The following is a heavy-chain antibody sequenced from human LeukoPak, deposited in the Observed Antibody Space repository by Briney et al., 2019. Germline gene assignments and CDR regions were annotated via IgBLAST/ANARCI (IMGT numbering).Heavy chain of an antibody. CDR3: ARARRITGTTIADAFDI. D-gene: IGHD1-7*01. CDR2: INPSGGST. V-gene: IGHV1-46*01. J-gene: IGHJ3*02. Sequence: GASVTVSFTSSGYTFTIYYMHWVRQAPGQGKEWMGIINPSGGSTSYSQKFQGRVTMTRDMSTSTVYMELSSLRSEDTAVYYCARARRITGTTIADAFDIWGQGTMVTVSS. CDR1: GYTFTIYY.